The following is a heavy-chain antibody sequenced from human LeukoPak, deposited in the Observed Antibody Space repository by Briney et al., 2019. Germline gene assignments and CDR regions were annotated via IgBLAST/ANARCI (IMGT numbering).Heavy chain of an antibody. V-gene: IGHV3-30*04. CDR1: RLTLCPSS. J-gene: IGHJ4*02. CDR2: ISYDGRDK. D-gene: IGHD6-6*01. Sequence: GGSLRLSCAASRLTLCPSSMQSVRQAPGKGLEWVAIISYDGRDKYYADSVKGRFTISRDNSKNTLYLQMNSLSAEDTAVYYCGRSLNGIEVRPVDYWGQGTLVTVSS. CDR3: GRSLNGIEVRPVDY.